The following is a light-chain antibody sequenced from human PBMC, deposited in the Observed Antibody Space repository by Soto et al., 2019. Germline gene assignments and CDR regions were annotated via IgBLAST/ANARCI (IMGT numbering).Light chain of an antibody. CDR3: QKYGSSPIT. CDR2: GPS. Sequence: DIVLPPCPDTLSLAPGARSTLSCRASQSVSGSYLARYQQKPGQAPSLLIYGPSSSATGSPDRCSGSGSGTDATLTIIRLEPEDFAVYYCQKYGSSPITFGQGTRLEIK. V-gene: IGKV3-20*01. J-gene: IGKJ5*01. CDR1: QSVSGSY.